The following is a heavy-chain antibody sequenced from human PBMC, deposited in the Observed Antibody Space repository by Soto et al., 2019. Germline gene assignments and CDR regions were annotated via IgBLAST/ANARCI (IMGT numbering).Heavy chain of an antibody. D-gene: IGHD6-19*01. V-gene: IGHV3-33*03. J-gene: IGHJ6*02. CDR3: ARRAVADMGYYYYGMDV. Sequence: HPGGSLRLSCVASVFTFKNYGMHWVRQAPGKGLEWVAVIWFDGSKKFYADSAKGRFTISRDNSKNTLYLQMNSLRAEDTAVYYCARRAVADMGYYYYGMDVWGQGTTVTVSS. CDR1: VFTFKNYG. CDR2: IWFDGSKK.